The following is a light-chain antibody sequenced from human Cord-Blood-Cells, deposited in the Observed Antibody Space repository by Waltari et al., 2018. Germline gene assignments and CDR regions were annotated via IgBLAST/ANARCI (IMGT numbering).Light chain of an antibody. V-gene: IGKV3-20*01. CDR1: QSVSSSY. Sequence: EIVLTQSPCTLSLSPGVRATLSCRASQSVSSSYLAWYQQRPGQAPRLLIYGASSRATGIPDRFSGSGSGTDFTLTISRLEPEDFAVYYCQQYGSSPPYTFGQGTKLEIK. CDR3: QQYGSSPPYT. J-gene: IGKJ2*01. CDR2: GAS.